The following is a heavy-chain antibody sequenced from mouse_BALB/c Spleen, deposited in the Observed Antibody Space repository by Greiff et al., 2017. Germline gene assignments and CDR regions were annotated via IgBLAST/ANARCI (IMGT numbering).Heavy chain of an antibody. CDR1: GFTFSSFG. CDR3: ARGTGKGGSFDY. CDR2: ISSGSSTI. Sequence: EVKLVESGGGLVQPGGSRKLSCAASGFTFSSFGMHWVRQAPEKGLEWVAYISSGSSTIYYADTVKGRCTITRDNPKNTLFLQMTSLRSEDTAMYYCARGTGKGGSFDYWGQGTTLTVSS. V-gene: IGHV5-17*02. J-gene: IGHJ2*01. D-gene: IGHD1-3*01.